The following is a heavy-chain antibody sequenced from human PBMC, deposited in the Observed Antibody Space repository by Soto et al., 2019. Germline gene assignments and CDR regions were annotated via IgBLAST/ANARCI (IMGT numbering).Heavy chain of an antibody. CDR3: ARDSNYYGMDV. J-gene: IGHJ6*02. V-gene: IGHV3-7*03. Sequence: EVQLVESGGGLVQPGGSLRLSCAASGFTFSSYWMSWVRQAPGKGLEWVANIKQDGSEKYYVDSVKGRFTISRDNAKKSLYLQMNSLGAEDTAVYYCARDSNYYGMDVWGQGTTVTVSS. CDR1: GFTFSSYW. CDR2: IKQDGSEK.